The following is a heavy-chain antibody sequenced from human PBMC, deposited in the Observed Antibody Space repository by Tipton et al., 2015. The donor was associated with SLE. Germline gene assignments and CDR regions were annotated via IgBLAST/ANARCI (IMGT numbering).Heavy chain of an antibody. D-gene: IGHD6-19*01. CDR2: ISYDGSSK. CDR1: GFTFSSYA. Sequence: SLRLSCEASGFTFSSYAMLWVRQAPGKGLEWMAVISYDGSSKYYADSVKGRFTISRDNAKNSLYLQMNSLRAEDTAVYYCARAGVAVALDVWGQGNTVTVSS. J-gene: IGHJ6*02. V-gene: IGHV3-30*04. CDR3: ARAGVAVALDV.